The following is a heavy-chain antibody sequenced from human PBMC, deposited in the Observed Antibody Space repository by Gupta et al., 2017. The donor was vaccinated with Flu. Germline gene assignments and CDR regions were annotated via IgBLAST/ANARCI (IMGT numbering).Heavy chain of an antibody. D-gene: IGHD4-23*01. V-gene: IGHV3-9*01. CDR3: AKDGVPRGNSLHWYFDL. CDR2: ISWNSVNT. J-gene: IGHJ2*01. CDR1: GFKFDNYV. Sequence: EVQLVESGGGLAQPGRSLILSCAVSGFKFDNYVMHWVRQAPGKGLEWVSGISWNSVNTGYADSVKGRFTISRDNAKNSLSLQMNNLRPEDTAFYYCAKDGVPRGNSLHWYFDLWGRGTLVTVSA.